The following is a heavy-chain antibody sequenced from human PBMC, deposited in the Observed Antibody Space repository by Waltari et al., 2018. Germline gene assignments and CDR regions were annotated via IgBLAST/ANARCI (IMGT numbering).Heavy chain of an antibody. CDR2: ISCCGGAT. CDR3: APDPISYTTSSVDWFDP. V-gene: IGHV3-23*01. Sequence: EVQLLESGGGWVQPGGSLRLSCAASGFSFGSYAMSWVRQAPGKGLEWVSAISCCGGATFFADSVKGRFTISRDNSKKTLFLQMSSLRADDTALYYCAPDPISYTTSSVDWFDPWGPGTLVTVSS. CDR1: GFSFGSYA. D-gene: IGHD1-26*01. J-gene: IGHJ5*02.